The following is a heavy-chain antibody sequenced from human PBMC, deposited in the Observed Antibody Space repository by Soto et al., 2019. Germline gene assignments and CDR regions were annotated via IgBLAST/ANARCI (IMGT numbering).Heavy chain of an antibody. CDR2: IRQDGKEI. V-gene: IGHV3-7*01. CDR3: GTDQWGGAFDI. CDR1: GFTLSSYW. D-gene: IGHD3-10*01. J-gene: IGHJ3*02. Sequence: LRLSCAASGFTLSSYWMAWVRQTPGKGLEFVANIRQDGKEINYVDSVKGRFTISRDNAKNSLFLQMNSLRDDDTAVYYCGTDQWGGAFDIGGQGTMVTVSS.